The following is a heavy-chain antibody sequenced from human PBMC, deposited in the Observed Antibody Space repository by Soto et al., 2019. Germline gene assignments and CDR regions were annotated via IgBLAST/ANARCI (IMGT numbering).Heavy chain of an antibody. V-gene: IGHV1-69*06. Sequence: SVKVSCKASGGTFSSYAISWVRQAPGQGLEWMGGIIPIFGTANYAQKFQGRVTITADKSTSTAYMELSSLRSEDTAVYYCAREGRAARVYYGMDLWGQGTTVTVSS. D-gene: IGHD3-10*01. CDR1: GGTFSSYA. J-gene: IGHJ6*02. CDR3: AREGRAARVYYGMDL. CDR2: IIPIFGTA.